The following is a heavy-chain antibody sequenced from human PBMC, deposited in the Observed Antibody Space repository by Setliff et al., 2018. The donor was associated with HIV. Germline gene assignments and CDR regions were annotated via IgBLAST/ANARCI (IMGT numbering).Heavy chain of an antibody. Sequence: GGSLRLSCAASGFTFSRYEMSWVRQAPGKGLEWLSYISSSGITKHYADSVKGRFTISRDNAKNSLYLQMSSLRAEDTAVYYCAKGGDSHYWGQGTLVTVPQ. J-gene: IGHJ4*02. D-gene: IGHD2-21*02. CDR1: GFTFSRYE. CDR3: AKGGDSHY. V-gene: IGHV3-48*03. CDR2: ISSSGITK.